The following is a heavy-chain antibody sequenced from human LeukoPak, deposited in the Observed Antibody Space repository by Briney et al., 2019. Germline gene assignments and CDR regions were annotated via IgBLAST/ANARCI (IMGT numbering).Heavy chain of an antibody. CDR3: AKDLVPDVPAATPFDY. CDR2: ISGSGGST. V-gene: IGHV3-23*01. D-gene: IGHD2-2*01. Sequence: GGSLRLSCAASGFTFSSYAMSWVRQAPGKGLEWVSAISGSGGSTYYADSVKGRFTISRDNSKNTLYLQMNSLRAEDTAVYYCAKDLVPDVPAATPFDYWGQGTLVTVSS. J-gene: IGHJ4*02. CDR1: GFTFSSYA.